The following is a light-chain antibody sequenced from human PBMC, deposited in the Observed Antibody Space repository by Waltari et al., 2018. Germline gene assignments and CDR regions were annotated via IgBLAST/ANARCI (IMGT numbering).Light chain of an antibody. CDR1: QSITRY. Sequence: DIQMPQSPSSLSASVGDRVTITFRASQSITRYLNWYQQKPGKAPKLLIYTTSTLQSDIPSRFSGSGSGTDFTLTISSLQPEDFATYYCQQSFNTPRTFGQGTKLEIK. J-gene: IGKJ2*01. CDR3: QQSFNTPRT. CDR2: TTS. V-gene: IGKV1-39*01.